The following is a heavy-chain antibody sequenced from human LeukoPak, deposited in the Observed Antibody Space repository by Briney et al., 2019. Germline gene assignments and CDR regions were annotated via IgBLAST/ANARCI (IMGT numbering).Heavy chain of an antibody. V-gene: IGHV4-39*01. CDR1: GGSISSSSYY. CDR2: IHYRGNT. D-gene: IGHD5-12*01. CDR3: ARHMKDSGYDCWFDP. J-gene: IGHJ5*02. Sequence: SETLSLTCTVSGGSISSSSYYWGWIRQPPGKGLEWLGSIHYRGNTHYNPSLKSRVTISVDTSKNQFSLKLSSVTAADTAVYYCARHMKDSGYDCWFDPWGQGTLVTVSS.